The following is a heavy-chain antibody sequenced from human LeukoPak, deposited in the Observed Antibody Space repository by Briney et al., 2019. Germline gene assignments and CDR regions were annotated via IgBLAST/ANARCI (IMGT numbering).Heavy chain of an antibody. V-gene: IGHV3-7*03. Sequence: GGSLRLSCEGSAFIFSGHWMNWVRQTPGKGLEWVASIKEDGSERQYVDSVKGRFSISRDNTKGSLFLQLNSLKTEDTAVYYCSTDRYDSSGYYLNNFDYWGQGTLVTVSS. D-gene: IGHD3-22*01. CDR3: STDRYDSSGYYLNNFDY. CDR1: AFIFSGHW. CDR2: IKEDGSER. J-gene: IGHJ4*02.